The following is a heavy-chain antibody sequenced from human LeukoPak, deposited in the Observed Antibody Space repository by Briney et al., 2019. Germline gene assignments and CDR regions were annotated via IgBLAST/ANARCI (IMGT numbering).Heavy chain of an antibody. V-gene: IGHV4-59*08. D-gene: IGHD5-24*01. Sequence: SETLSLTCTVSGGSISSYYWSWIRQPPGKGLEWIGYIHYSGSTNYNPSLKSRVTISVDTSKNQFSLKLSSVTAADTAVYYCARRLQHYYYYGMDVWGQGTTVTVSS. CDR1: GGSISSYY. CDR2: IHYSGST. J-gene: IGHJ6*02. CDR3: ARRLQHYYYYGMDV.